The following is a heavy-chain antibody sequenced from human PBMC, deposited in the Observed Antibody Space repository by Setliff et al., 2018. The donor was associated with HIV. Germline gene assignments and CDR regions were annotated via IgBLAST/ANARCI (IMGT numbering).Heavy chain of an antibody. CDR2: IIPILGIA. D-gene: IGHD3-3*01. Sequence: SVKVSCKASGGTFSGYAISWVRQAPGQGLEWMGGIIPILGIANYAQKFQGRVTITTDESTSTAYMELSSLRSEDTAVYYCAGGLITIFGEEDYYYYMDVWGKGTTVTVSS. CDR1: GGTFSGYA. V-gene: IGHV1-69*10. J-gene: IGHJ6*03. CDR3: AGGLITIFGEEDYYYYMDV.